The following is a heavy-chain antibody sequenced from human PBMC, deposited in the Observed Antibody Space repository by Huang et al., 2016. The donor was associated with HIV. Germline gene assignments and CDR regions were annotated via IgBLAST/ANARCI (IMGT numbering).Heavy chain of an antibody. D-gene: IGHD3-22*01. Sequence: EVQLVESGGGLAQPVGSLRLSCVASGYTFSTYSMNWVRQAPGKGLEWVSYISKTSGATSYAESVKGRFTVSRDNVKNSLYLQMNRLRVEDTAMYYCVRDSSSGLQLRYWGQGALVIVS. V-gene: IGHV3-48*01. CDR1: GYTFSTYS. J-gene: IGHJ4*02. CDR3: VRDSSSGLQLRY. CDR2: ISKTSGAT.